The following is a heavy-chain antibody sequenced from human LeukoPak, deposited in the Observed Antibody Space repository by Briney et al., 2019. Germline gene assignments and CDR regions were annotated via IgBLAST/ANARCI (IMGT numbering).Heavy chain of an antibody. CDR1: GGSISSHY. Sequence: SETLSLTCSASGGSISSHYWSWIRQPPGKGLEWIGYIYYSGSTYYNPSLRSRVTISVDTSKNLFSLKLSSVTAADTAVYYCARGNGGGYSYGYFDYWGQGTLVTVSS. CDR2: IYYSGST. V-gene: IGHV4-59*11. CDR3: ARGNGGGYSYGYFDY. D-gene: IGHD5-18*01. J-gene: IGHJ4*02.